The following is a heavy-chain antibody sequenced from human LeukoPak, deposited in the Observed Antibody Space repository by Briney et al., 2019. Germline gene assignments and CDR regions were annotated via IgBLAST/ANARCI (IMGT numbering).Heavy chain of an antibody. CDR3: ATDGVLRYFDWLFD. Sequence: GASVKVSCKVSGYTXTELSMHGVRQAPGKGPEWMGGFDLEDGERIYAQKCQGRVTMNEDTSTDTAYMELSSLRSEDTAVYYCATDGVLRYFDWLFDWGQGTLVTVSS. V-gene: IGHV1-24*01. CDR1: GYTXTELS. CDR2: FDLEDGER. D-gene: IGHD3-9*01. J-gene: IGHJ4*02.